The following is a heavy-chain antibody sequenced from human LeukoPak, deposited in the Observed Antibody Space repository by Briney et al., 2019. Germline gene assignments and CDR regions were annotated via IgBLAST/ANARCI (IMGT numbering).Heavy chain of an antibody. J-gene: IGHJ3*02. CDR2: INPNSGGT. CDR1: GYTFTGYY. Sequence: ASVKVSCKASGYTFTGYYMHWVRQAPGQGLEWMGWINPNSGGTNYAQKFQGRVTMTRDTSISTAYMELSRLRSDDTAVYYCTRDITAVYSSSWGAAFDIWGQGTMVTVSS. CDR3: TRDITAVYSSSWGAAFDI. D-gene: IGHD6-13*01. V-gene: IGHV1-2*02.